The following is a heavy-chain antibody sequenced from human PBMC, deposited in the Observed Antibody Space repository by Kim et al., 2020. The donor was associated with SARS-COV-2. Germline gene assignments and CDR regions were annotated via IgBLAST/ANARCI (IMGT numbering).Heavy chain of an antibody. Sequence: SETLSLTCSVSGGSMNSYYWTWIRQPPGKGLEWLGYIHISGSTNRNPSLKSRVTMSIDRSKKQFSLKVESVTATDTAVYYCARGANPHGCFFFDFWGLGT. D-gene: IGHD1-26*01. CDR3: ARGANPHGCFFFDF. J-gene: IGHJ4*02. V-gene: IGHV4-4*08. CDR1: GGSMNSYY. CDR2: IHISGST.